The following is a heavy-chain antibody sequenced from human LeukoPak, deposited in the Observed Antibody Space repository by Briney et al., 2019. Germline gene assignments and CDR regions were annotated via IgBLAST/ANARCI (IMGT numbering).Heavy chain of an antibody. CDR1: AFSSNTYP. D-gene: IGHD3-16*01. V-gene: IGHV3-7*04. CDR3: ARGGASHFES. CDR2: MKEDGSAT. J-gene: IGHJ4*02. Sequence: GGSLRLSCAADSAFSSNTYPWIRQTPGKGLEWVAKMKEDGSATYYVDSVKGRFTISRDNAKRSLYLQMSSLKVEDTAVYYCARGGASHFESWGQGTLVTVST.